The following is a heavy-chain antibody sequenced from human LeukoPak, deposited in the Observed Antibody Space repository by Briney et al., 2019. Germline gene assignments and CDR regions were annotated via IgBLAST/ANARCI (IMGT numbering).Heavy chain of an antibody. Sequence: ASVKVSCKASGYTFTVYYMHWVRQAPGQGLEWMGWINPNSGGTYYAQKFQGRVTMTRDTSTSTAYMELRSLRSDDTAVYYCAITYYDILTGYYPLDYWGQGTLVTVSS. CDR2: INPNSGGT. V-gene: IGHV1-2*02. CDR1: GYTFTVYY. D-gene: IGHD3-9*01. CDR3: AITYYDILTGYYPLDY. J-gene: IGHJ4*02.